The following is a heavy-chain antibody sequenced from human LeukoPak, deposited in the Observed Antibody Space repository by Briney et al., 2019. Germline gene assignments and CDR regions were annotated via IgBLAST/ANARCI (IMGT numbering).Heavy chain of an antibody. D-gene: IGHD3-16*01. J-gene: IGHJ1*01. Sequence: SETLSLTCNVSGGSISSSTYYWGWLRQPPGKGLEWIVSIYNSGSTYYNPSLKSRVTIAVDTSKNQFSLKLSSVTAADTAVYYCARHSWGLPPAEYFQHWGQGTLVTVSS. CDR1: GGSISSSTYY. CDR2: IYNSGST. V-gene: IGHV4-39*01. CDR3: ARHSWGLPPAEYFQH.